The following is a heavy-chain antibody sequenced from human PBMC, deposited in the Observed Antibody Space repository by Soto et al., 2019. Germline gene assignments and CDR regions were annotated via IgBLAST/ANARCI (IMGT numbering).Heavy chain of an antibody. Sequence: SETLSLTCTVSGGSISSGGYYWIWIRQHPGKGLEWIGYIYYSGSTYYNPSLKSRVTISVDTSKNQFSLELSSVTAADTAVYYCARDRDYGGKPPARFYFDYWGQGTLVTVSS. CDR1: GGSISSGGYY. D-gene: IGHD4-17*01. CDR3: ARDRDYGGKPPARFYFDY. V-gene: IGHV4-31*03. CDR2: IYYSGST. J-gene: IGHJ4*02.